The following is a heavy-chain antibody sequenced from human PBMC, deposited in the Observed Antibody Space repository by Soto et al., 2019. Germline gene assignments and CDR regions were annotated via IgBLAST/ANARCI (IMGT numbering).Heavy chain of an antibody. Sequence: SETLSLTCTVSGGSSSSSSYYWGWIRQPPGKGLEWIGSIYYSGSTYYNPSLKSRVTISVDTSKNQFSLKLSSVTAADTAVYYCARQRRTTWFDPWGQGTLVTVSS. CDR1: GGSSSSSSYY. D-gene: IGHD1-7*01. CDR2: IYYSGST. J-gene: IGHJ5*02. V-gene: IGHV4-39*01. CDR3: ARQRRTTWFDP.